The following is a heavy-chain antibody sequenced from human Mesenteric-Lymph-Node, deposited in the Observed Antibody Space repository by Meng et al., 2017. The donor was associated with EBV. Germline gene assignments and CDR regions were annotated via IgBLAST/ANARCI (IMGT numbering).Heavy chain of an antibody. CDR2: IDPNSGDT. V-gene: IGHV1-2*02. Sequence: QVQPVQSGAEVKKPGVSVKVSCKAIGYTFTNHGFSRVRQAPGQGLEWMGWIDPNSGDTDYAQKFQARVTMTRDTSIRTAYMELDSLRSDDTAVYYCASTILVPGPDSWGQGTLVTVSS. J-gene: IGHJ4*02. CDR1: GYTFTNHG. CDR3: ASTILVPGPDS. D-gene: IGHD2-2*01.